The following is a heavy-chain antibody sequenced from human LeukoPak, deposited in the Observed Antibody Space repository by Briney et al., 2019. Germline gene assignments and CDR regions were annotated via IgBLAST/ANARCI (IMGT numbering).Heavy chain of an antibody. V-gene: IGHV1-18*01. J-gene: IGHJ6*03. CDR2: ISAYNGNT. Sequence: GASVKVSCKASGYTFTSYGISWVRQAPGQGLEWMGWISAYNGNTNYAQKLQGKVTMTTDTSTGTAYMELRSLRSDDTAVYYCARVGDSRGYYYHYYYYYMDVWGKGTTVTVSS. CDR1: GYTFTSYG. D-gene: IGHD3-22*01. CDR3: ARVGDSRGYYYHYYYYYMDV.